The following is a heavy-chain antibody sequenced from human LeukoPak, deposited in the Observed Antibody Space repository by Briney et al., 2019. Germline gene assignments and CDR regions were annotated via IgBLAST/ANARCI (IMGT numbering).Heavy chain of an antibody. J-gene: IGHJ4*02. CDR1: GFTFNNYW. CDR3: ARDRATGTAGHFYH. D-gene: IGHD1-1*01. CDR2: IKQDGSEM. Sequence: GGSLRLSCAASGFTFNNYWMNWVRQARGKGLEWVANIKQDGSEMYYVDSVKGRFTISRDNTKNSLYLQMNSLRVEDTAVYFCARDRATGTAGHFYHWGQGTLVTVSS. V-gene: IGHV3-7*01.